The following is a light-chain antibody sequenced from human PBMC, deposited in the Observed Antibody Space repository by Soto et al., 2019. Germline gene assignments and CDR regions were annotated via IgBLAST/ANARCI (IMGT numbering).Light chain of an antibody. CDR2: YDS. CDR1: NIGSKS. Sequence: SSELTQPPSVSVAPGKTARITCGGNNIGSKSVHWYQQKPGQAPVLVIYYDSDRPSGIPERFSGSNSGNTATLTISRVEAGDEADYYCQVWDSSSDHAVVFGGGTQLTVL. V-gene: IGLV3-21*04. J-gene: IGLJ2*01. CDR3: QVWDSSSDHAVV.